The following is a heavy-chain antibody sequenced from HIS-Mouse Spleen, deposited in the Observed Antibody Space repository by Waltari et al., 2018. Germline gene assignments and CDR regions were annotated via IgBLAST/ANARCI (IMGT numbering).Heavy chain of an antibody. CDR3: AREIPYSSSWYDWYFDL. D-gene: IGHD6-13*01. V-gene: IGHV4-39*07. CDR1: GGSIRSSSSY. Sequence: QLQLQESGPGLVQPSETLALTCTVSGGSIRSSSSYWGWIRQPPGKGLEWIGSIYYSGSTYYNPSLKSRVTISVDTSKNQFSLKLSSVTAADTAVYYCAREIPYSSSWYDWYFDLWGRGTLVTVSS. CDR2: IYYSGST. J-gene: IGHJ2*01.